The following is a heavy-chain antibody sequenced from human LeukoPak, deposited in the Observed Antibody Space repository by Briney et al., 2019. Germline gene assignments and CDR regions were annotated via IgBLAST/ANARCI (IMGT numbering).Heavy chain of an antibody. Sequence: PGGSLRLSCAASGFTFSSYSVNWVRQAPGKGLEWVSSISSSSYIYYADSVKGRFTISRDNAKNSLYLQMNSLRAEDTAVYYCARVVAVAGRAFDIWGQGTMVTVSS. D-gene: IGHD6-19*01. CDR3: ARVVAVAGRAFDI. J-gene: IGHJ3*02. CDR2: ISSSSYI. V-gene: IGHV3-21*01. CDR1: GFTFSSYS.